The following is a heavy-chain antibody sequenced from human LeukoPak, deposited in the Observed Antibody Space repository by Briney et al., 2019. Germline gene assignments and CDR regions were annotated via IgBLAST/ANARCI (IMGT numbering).Heavy chain of an antibody. D-gene: IGHD1-7*01. V-gene: IGHV4-34*01. CDR2: INHSGST. CDR1: GGSVSNADYY. Sequence: SETLSLTCTVSGGSVSNADYYWSWIRQPPGKGLEWIGEINHSGSTNYNPSLKSRVTISVDTSKNQFSLKLSSVTAADTAVYYCARPGGNWNYVYAFDIWGQGTMVTVSS. CDR3: ARPGGNWNYVYAFDI. J-gene: IGHJ3*02.